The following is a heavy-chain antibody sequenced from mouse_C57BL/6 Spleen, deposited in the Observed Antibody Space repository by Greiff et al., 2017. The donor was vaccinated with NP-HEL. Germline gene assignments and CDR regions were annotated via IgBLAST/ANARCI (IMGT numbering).Heavy chain of an antibody. V-gene: IGHV1-61*01. CDR2: IYPSDSET. CDR3: ARRGAALFDY. CDR1: GYTFTSYW. Sequence: QVQLQQPGAELVRPGSSVTLSCTASGYTFTSYWMDWVKQRPGQGLEWIGNIYPSDSETHYNQKFKDKATLTVDKSSSTAYMQLSSLTSEDSAVYYCARRGAALFDYWGQGTTLTVSS. J-gene: IGHJ2*01. D-gene: IGHD6-1*01.